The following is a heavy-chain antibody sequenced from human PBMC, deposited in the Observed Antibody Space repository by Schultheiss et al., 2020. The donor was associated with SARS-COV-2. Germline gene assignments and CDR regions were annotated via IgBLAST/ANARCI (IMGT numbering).Heavy chain of an antibody. CDR1: GYTFTGYY. CDR3: ATGFLRVEAD. V-gene: IGHV1-2*02. Sequence: ASVKVSCKASGYTFTGYYMHWVRQAPGQGLEWMGWINPNSGGTNYAQKFQGRVIMTRNTSINTAYMELSGLRSDDTAVYYCATGFLRVEADWGQGTLVTVSS. D-gene: IGHD2-15*01. CDR2: INPNSGGT. J-gene: IGHJ4*02.